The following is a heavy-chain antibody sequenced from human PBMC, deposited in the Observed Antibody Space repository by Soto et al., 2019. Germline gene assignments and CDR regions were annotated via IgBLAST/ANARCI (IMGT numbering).Heavy chain of an antibody. D-gene: IGHD4-17*01. CDR1: GFTVSSNF. J-gene: IGHJ4*02. V-gene: IGHV3-53*01. CDR2: IYSGGST. CDR3: VKNLWDYGDFGY. Sequence: EVQLVESGGGLIQPGGSLRLSCAASGFTVSSNFMSWVRQAPGKGLEWVSVIYSGGSTYYADSVKGRFTISRDHSKNTLYLQMNSLRAEYTAVYCCVKNLWDYGDFGYWGQGTLVTVSS.